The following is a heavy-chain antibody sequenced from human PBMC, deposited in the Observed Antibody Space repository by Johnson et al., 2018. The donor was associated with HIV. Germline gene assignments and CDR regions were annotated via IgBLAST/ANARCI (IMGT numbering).Heavy chain of an antibody. D-gene: IGHD3-22*01. CDR3: AREARIVVVEPSDAFDI. Sequence: VQLVESGGGLVQPGRSLRLSCAASGFTFSSYGMHWVRQAPAKGLEWVAFISYDGSDKYYADSVTVRLTISRDSSKNTLSLQMNSLRVEDTAVYYCAREARIVVVEPSDAFDIWGQGTMVTVSS. V-gene: IGHV3-30*14. CDR2: ISYDGSDK. J-gene: IGHJ3*02. CDR1: GFTFSSYG.